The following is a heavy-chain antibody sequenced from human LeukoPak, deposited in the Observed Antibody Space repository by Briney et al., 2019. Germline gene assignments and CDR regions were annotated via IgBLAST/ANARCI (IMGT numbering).Heavy chain of an antibody. V-gene: IGHV3-21*04. CDR2: ISSSSSYI. J-gene: IGHJ3*02. Sequence: GGSLRLSCAASGFTFSSYSMNWVRQAPGKGLEWVSSISSSSSYIYYADSVKGRFTISRDNAKNSLYLQMNSLRAEDTAVYFCAKDPIGDYIGTFDIWGQGTMVTVSS. D-gene: IGHD4-17*01. CDR1: GFTFSSYS. CDR3: AKDPIGDYIGTFDI.